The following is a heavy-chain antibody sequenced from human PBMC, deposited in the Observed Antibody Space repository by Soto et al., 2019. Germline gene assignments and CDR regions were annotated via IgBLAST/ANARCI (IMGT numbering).Heavy chain of an antibody. CDR3: ARQIAAAGTGWFDP. CDR1: GGSISSSSYY. J-gene: IGHJ5*02. V-gene: IGHV4-39*01. CDR2: IYYSGST. D-gene: IGHD6-13*01. Sequence: QLQLQESGPGLVKPSETLSLTCTVSGGSISSSSYYWGWIRQPPGKGLEWIGSIYYSGSTYYNPSLKSRFPISVDTSKNQFSLKLSSVTAADTAVYYCARQIAAAGTGWFDPWGQGTLVTVSS.